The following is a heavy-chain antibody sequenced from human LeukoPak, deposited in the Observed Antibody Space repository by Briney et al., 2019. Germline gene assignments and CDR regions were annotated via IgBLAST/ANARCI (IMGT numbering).Heavy chain of an antibody. CDR1: GYTFTRYY. Sequence: ASVKVSCKASGYTFTRYYMHWVRQAPGQGLEWMGWINPNSGGTNYAQKFQGRVTMTRDTSISTAYMELSRLRSDDTAVYYCARDLGDYVWGSYRPYYFDYWGQGTLVTVSS. D-gene: IGHD3-16*02. J-gene: IGHJ4*02. CDR3: ARDLGDYVWGSYRPYYFDY. CDR2: INPNSGGT. V-gene: IGHV1-2*02.